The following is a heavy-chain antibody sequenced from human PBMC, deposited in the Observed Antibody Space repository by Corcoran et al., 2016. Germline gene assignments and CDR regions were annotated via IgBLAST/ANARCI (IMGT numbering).Heavy chain of an antibody. CDR3: ARDQSGGRDGYNFDYYYYDGMDV. CDR2: IIPIFGTA. Sequence: QVQLVQSGAEVKKPGSSVKVSCKASGGTFSSYAISWVRQAPGQGLEWMGGIIPIFGTANYAQKFQGRVTITADKSTSTAYMELSSLRSEDTAVYCCARDQSGGRDGYNFDYYYYDGMDVWGQGTTVTVSS. J-gene: IGHJ6*02. V-gene: IGHV1-69*06. CDR1: GGTFSSYA. D-gene: IGHD5-12*01.